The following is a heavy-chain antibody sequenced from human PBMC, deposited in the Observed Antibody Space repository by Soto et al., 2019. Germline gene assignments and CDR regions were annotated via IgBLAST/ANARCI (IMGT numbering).Heavy chain of an antibody. CDR1: GFTFSSYA. D-gene: IGHD3-10*01. V-gene: IGHV3-23*01. Sequence: EVQLLESGGGLVQPGGSLRLACAASGFTFSSYAMSWVRQAPGKGLEWVSAISGSGGSTYYADSVKGRFTISRDNSKHTLYLQMNSLRAEDRDVYYCAKDGHYYGSGGYHFDHWGQGTLVTVSS. CDR2: ISGSGGST. CDR3: AKDGHYYGSGGYHFDH. J-gene: IGHJ4*02.